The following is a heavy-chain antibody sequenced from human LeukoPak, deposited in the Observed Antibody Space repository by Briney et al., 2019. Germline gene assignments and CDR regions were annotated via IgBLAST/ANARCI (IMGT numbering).Heavy chain of an antibody. V-gene: IGHV1-69*13. CDR2: VLPIFGTA. J-gene: IGHJ5*02. CDR1: GGTVSSYV. D-gene: IGHD3-9*01. Sequence: ASVKVSFKASGGTVSSYVISWVRQAPGQGLEWMGGVLPIFGTAIYAQKWQGRVTITADESTSTAYMELKSLRSEDTANYYCARAEDQGRYFDWLPGFAPWGQGTLVIVS. CDR3: ARAEDQGRYFDWLPGFAP.